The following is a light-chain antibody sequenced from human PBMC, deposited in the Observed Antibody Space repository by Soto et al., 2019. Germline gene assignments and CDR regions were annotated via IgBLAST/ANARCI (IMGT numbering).Light chain of an antibody. Sequence: QSVLTQPPSASGSPGQSVTISCTGTSSDVGGYKYVSWYQQHPGKAPQLMIFEVNKRPSGVPDRFSGSKSGNTASLTVSGLQAEDEADYYCSSYAGINNLGVFGTGTKVTVL. V-gene: IGLV2-8*01. CDR1: SSDVGGYKY. CDR2: EVN. J-gene: IGLJ1*01. CDR3: SSYAGINNLGV.